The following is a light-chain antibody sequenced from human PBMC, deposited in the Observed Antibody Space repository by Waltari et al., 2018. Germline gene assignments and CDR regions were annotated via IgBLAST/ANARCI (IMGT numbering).Light chain of an antibody. CDR3: GTWDSSLSGAV. J-gene: IGLJ7*01. V-gene: IGLV1-51*02. Sequence: QSVLTQPPSVSAAPGQRVTISCSGGRSNIGNNYVSWYRQFPGTAPKLLIYEETERPSGIAGRFSGSKSGTSATLDITGLQAGDEADYYCGTWDSSLSGAVFG. CDR2: EET. CDR1: RSNIGNNY.